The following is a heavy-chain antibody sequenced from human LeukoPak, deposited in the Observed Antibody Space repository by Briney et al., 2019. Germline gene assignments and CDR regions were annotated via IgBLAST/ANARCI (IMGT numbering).Heavy chain of an antibody. V-gene: IGHV4-4*07. CDR2: IYTSGST. CDR1: GGSISSYY. Sequence: PSETLSLTCTVSGGSISSYYWSWIRQPAGKGLEWIGRIYTSGSTNYNPSLKSRVTMSVDTSKNQFSLKLSSVTAAGPAVYYCARGYSLVYYFYMDVWGKGTTVTVPS. D-gene: IGHD5-18*01. CDR3: ARGYSLVYYFYMDV. J-gene: IGHJ6*03.